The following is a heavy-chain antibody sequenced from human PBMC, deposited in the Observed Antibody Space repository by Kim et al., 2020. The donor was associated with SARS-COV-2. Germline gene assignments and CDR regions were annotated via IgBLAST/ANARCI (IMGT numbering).Heavy chain of an antibody. V-gene: IGHV3-15*01. CDR3: TTFHSSGNY. J-gene: IGHJ4*02. D-gene: IGHD3-10*01. Sequence: GGSLRLSCAASGFSFSNARMNWVRQAPGKGLEWVGRIKTKSDAGTTDYAASVKGRFTISRDDSKNTLYLQMNSLETEDTAIYYCTTFHSSGNYWGQGTLVTVSS. CDR2: IKTKSDAGTT. CDR1: GFSFSNAR.